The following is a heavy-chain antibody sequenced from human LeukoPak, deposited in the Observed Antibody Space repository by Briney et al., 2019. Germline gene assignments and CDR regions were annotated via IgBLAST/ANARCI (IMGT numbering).Heavy chain of an antibody. CDR2: IWYDGSNK. D-gene: IGHD6-19*01. CDR3: ARDGSSGWYWVDY. CDR1: GFTFSSYW. V-gene: IGHV3-33*08. Sequence: PGGSLRLSCAASGFTFSSYWMSWVRQAPGKGLEWVAVIWYDGSNKYYADSVKGRFTISRDNSKNTLYLQMNSLRAEDTAVYYCARDGSSGWYWVDYWGQGTLVTVSS. J-gene: IGHJ4*02.